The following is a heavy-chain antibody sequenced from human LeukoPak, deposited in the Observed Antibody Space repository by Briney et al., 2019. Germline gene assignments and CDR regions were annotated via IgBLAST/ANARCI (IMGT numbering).Heavy chain of an antibody. CDR2: IHTSGST. Sequence: SETLSLTCTVSGGSISSYYWSWIRQPAGKGLEWIGRIHTSGSTNYNPSLKSRVTMSVDTSKNQFSLKLSSVTAAATAVYYCARVVVVPAAIWGPYGYFDYWGQGTLVTVSS. J-gene: IGHJ4*02. D-gene: IGHD2-2*02. CDR3: ARVVVVPAAIWGPYGYFDY. V-gene: IGHV4-4*07. CDR1: GGSISSYY.